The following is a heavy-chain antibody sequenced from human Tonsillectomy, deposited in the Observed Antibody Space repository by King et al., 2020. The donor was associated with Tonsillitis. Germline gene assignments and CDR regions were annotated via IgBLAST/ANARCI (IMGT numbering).Heavy chain of an antibody. J-gene: IGHJ5*02. D-gene: IGHD1-1*01. CDR2: ISYDGSNK. CDR1: GFTFSSYG. Sequence: VQLVESGGGVVQPGRSLRLSCAASGFTFSSYGMHWVRQAPGKGLEWVAVISYDGSNKYYADSVKGRFTISRDNSKNTLYLQMNSLRAEDTAVYYCAKDSRYGQWPSPAFGHWGPGNPVHVS. CDR3: AKDSRYGQWPSPAFGH. V-gene: IGHV3-30*18.